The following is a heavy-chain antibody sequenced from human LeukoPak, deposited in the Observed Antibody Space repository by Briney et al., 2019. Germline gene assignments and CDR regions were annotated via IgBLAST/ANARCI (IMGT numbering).Heavy chain of an antibody. CDR2: IYYSGST. CDR1: GYSISSSNW. CDR3: ARVSISARSSVVTH. V-gene: IGHV4-28*03. Sequence: SETLSLTCAVSGYSISSSNWWGWIRQPPGKGLEWIGYIYYSGSTNYNPSLKSRVTISVDTSKNQFSLKLSSVTAADTAVYYCARVSISARSSVVTHWGQGTLVTVSS. D-gene: IGHD4-23*01. J-gene: IGHJ4*02.